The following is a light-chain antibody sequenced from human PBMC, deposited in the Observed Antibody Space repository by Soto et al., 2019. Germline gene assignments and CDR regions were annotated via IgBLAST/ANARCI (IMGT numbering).Light chain of an antibody. J-gene: IGKJ2*01. Sequence: IVMTQSPDSLAVSLGERATINCKSGQSLLHSSNNRNFLAWYQQKVGQPPKLIIYWASTRESGVPDRFSGSGSGTDFTLTINNLQAEDVALYYCQQYYTTFHTFGQGTKLEIK. CDR1: QSLLHSSNNRNF. V-gene: IGKV4-1*01. CDR3: QQYYTTFHT. CDR2: WAS.